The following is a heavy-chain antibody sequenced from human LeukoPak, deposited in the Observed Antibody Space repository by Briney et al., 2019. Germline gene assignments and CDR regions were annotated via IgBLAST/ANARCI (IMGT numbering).Heavy chain of an antibody. J-gene: IGHJ3*02. V-gene: IGHV1-2*02. CDR2: INPNSGGT. Sequence: ASVKVSCKASGYTFTGYYMHWVRQAPGRGLEWMGWINPNSGGTNYAQKFQGRVTMTRDTSISTAYMELSRLRSDDTAVYYCARVPGYSSSWYVGAFDIWGQGTMVTVSS. CDR3: ARVPGYSSSWYVGAFDI. D-gene: IGHD6-13*01. CDR1: GYTFTGYY.